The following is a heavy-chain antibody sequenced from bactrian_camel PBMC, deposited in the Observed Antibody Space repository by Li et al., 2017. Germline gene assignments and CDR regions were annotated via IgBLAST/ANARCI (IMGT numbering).Heavy chain of an antibody. V-gene: IGHV3S40*01. D-gene: IGHD6*01. CDR3: ASYGDKWDYKY. J-gene: IGHJ4*01. CDR1: TRVFSVYS. Sequence: DVQLVESGGGLVQPGGSLRLSCAASTRVFSVYSMTWVRQAPGKGLEWVSTISEGGSKYYADSVKGRLTISRDNAKNTVYLQLNSLKIEDTAMYYCASYGDKWDYKYWGQGTQVTVS. CDR2: ISEGGSK.